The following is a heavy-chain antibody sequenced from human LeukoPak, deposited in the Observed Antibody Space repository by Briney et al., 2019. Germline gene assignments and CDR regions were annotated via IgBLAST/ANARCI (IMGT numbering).Heavy chain of an antibody. CDR1: GFTFDDYG. CDR3: ARGLTYYYDSSGPLINDY. Sequence: PGGSLRLSCAASGFTFDDYGMSWVRQAPGKGLEWVSGINWNGGSTGYADSVKGRFTISRDNAKNSLYLQMNSLRAEDTALYYCARGLTYYYDSSGPLINDYWGQGTLVTASS. CDR2: INWNGGST. J-gene: IGHJ4*02. D-gene: IGHD3-22*01. V-gene: IGHV3-20*04.